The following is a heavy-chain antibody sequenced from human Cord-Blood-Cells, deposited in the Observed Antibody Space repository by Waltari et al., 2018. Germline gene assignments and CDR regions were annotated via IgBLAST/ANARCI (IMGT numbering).Heavy chain of an antibody. CDR1: AGTFSSYS. D-gene: IGHD4-17*01. Sequence: QVQLVQSGAEVKKPGSSVKVSCKASAGTFSSYSISWVRQAPGQGLEWMGGIIPIFGTANYAQKFQGRVTITADESTSTAYMELSSLRSEDTAVYYCARDRVADYGDYWFDPWGQGTLVTVSS. V-gene: IGHV1-69*01. CDR2: IIPIFGTA. J-gene: IGHJ5*02. CDR3: ARDRVADYGDYWFDP.